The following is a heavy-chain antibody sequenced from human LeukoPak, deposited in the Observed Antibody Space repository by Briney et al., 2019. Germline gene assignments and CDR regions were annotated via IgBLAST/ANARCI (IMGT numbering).Heavy chain of an antibody. CDR3: ARGIRTTSYDY. V-gene: IGHV1-18*01. CDR1: GYTFTSYG. D-gene: IGHD1-1*01. Sequence: ASVKVSCKASGYTFTSYGISWVRQAPGQGLEWMGWISAYNGNTNYAQKLQGRVTITRNTSISTAYMELSSLRSEDTAVYYCARGIRTTSYDYWGQGTLVTVSS. J-gene: IGHJ4*02. CDR2: ISAYNGNT.